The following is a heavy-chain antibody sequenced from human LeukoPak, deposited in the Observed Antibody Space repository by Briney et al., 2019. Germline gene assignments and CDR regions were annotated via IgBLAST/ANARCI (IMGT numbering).Heavy chain of an antibody. CDR1: GGIFSIYV. Sequence: ASVKVSFKASGGIFSIYVISWVRQAPGQGLEWMGGIIPMFGTANYAQKFQDRVTITADKSTSTDYMELSSLRSEDTAVYYCASLNYYDTSGYFDYWGQGTLVTVSS. CDR2: IIPMFGTA. J-gene: IGHJ4*02. V-gene: IGHV1-69*06. D-gene: IGHD3-22*01. CDR3: ASLNYYDTSGYFDY.